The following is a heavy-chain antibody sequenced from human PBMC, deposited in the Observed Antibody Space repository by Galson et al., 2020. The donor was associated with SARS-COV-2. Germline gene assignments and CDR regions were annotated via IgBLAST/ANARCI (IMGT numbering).Heavy chain of an antibody. CDR1: GYTFTSYA. J-gene: IGHJ4*02. CDR3: ARIGRWNYYFDY. Sequence: ASVKVSCKASGYTFTSYAMHWVRQAPGQRLEWMGWINAGNGNTKYSQKFQGRVTITRDTSASTAYMELSSLRSEDTAVYYCARIGRWNYYFDYWGQGTLVTVSS. CDR2: INAGNGNT. D-gene: IGHD1-1*01. V-gene: IGHV1-3*01.